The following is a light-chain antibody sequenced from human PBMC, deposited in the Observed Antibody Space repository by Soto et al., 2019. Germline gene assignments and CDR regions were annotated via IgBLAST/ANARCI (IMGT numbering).Light chain of an antibody. Sequence: EVLMTQSPVTLFVSPGETVTLSCRASQTISTNLAWYQHRPGQPPRLLIYGASTRATGIPATFSGSGSGTEFSLIISSLQSEDVAIYYCQQYYKWPRTFGPGTKVEIK. V-gene: IGKV3-15*01. CDR1: QTISTN. J-gene: IGKJ1*01. CDR2: GAS. CDR3: QQYYKWPRT.